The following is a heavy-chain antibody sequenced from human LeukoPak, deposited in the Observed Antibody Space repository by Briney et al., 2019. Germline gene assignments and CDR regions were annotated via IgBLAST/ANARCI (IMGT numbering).Heavy chain of an antibody. CDR3: ARVKSSGWAMDRDY. J-gene: IGHJ4*02. CDR2: ISAYNGNT. V-gene: IGHV1-18*01. CDR1: GYTFTSYG. Sequence: ASVKVSCKASGYTFTSYGISWVRQAPGQGLEWMRWISAYNGNTNYAQKLQGRVTMTTDTSTSTAYMELRSLRSDDTAVYYCARVKSSGWAMDRDYWGQGTLVTVSS. D-gene: IGHD6-19*01.